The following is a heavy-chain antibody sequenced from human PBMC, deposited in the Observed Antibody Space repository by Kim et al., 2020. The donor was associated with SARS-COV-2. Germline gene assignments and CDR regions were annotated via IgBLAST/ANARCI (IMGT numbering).Heavy chain of an antibody. Sequence: SETLSLTCGVSGDSIITTNWWSWVRQPPGKGLEWIGEIHHSGKTNYSPSLKSRVTISVDKTKNQFSLSLNSVTAADTAVYYCARLLSDTGNYFRFDQWGQGTLVTVSS. CDR2: IHHSGKT. CDR3: ARLLSDTGNYFRFDQ. V-gene: IGHV4-4*02. D-gene: IGHD1-26*01. CDR1: GDSIITTNW. J-gene: IGHJ4*02.